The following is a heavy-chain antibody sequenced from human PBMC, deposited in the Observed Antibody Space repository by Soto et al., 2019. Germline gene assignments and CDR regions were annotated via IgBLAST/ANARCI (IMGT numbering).Heavy chain of an antibody. Sequence: QVQLVQSGAEVKKPGSSVKLSCKASGGTFSSYAISWVRQAPGQGLEWMGGIIPIFGTANYAQKFQGRVTTTSDESTSTAYMELSSLRSEDTAVYYCARGYIAARPELDYWGQGTLVTVSS. J-gene: IGHJ4*02. CDR2: IIPIFGTA. D-gene: IGHD6-6*01. V-gene: IGHV1-69*05. CDR3: ARGYIAARPELDY. CDR1: GGTFSSYA.